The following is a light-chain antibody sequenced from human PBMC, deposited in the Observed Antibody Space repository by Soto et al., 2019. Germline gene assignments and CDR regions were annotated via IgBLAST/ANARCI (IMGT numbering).Light chain of an antibody. Sequence: IQLTQSPSSLSASVGDRVTITCRASQGISSYLAWYQQKPGKAPKLLIYAASTLQSGFPSRFSGSGSGRDFTLTISSLQPEDFATYYCQQLNSYPRTFGQGTKVEIK. CDR1: QGISSY. J-gene: IGKJ1*01. CDR2: AAS. V-gene: IGKV1-9*01. CDR3: QQLNSYPRT.